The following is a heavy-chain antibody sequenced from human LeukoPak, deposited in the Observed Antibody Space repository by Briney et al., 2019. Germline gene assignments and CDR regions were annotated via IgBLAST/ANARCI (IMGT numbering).Heavy chain of an antibody. D-gene: IGHD6-19*01. CDR1: GGSISSYY. Sequence: NPSETLSLTCTVSGGSISSYYWSWIRQPPGKGLEWIGYIYYGGSTNYNPSLKSRVTISVDTSKNQFSLKLSSVTAADTAVYYCARHLHSSGWYYPMDVWGQGTTVTVSS. V-gene: IGHV4-59*01. CDR2: IYYGGST. J-gene: IGHJ6*02. CDR3: ARHLHSSGWYYPMDV.